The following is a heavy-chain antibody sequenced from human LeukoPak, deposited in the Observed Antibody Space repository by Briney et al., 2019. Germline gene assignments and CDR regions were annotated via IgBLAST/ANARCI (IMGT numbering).Heavy chain of an antibody. Sequence: GGSLRLSCAASGFTVSNNYMSWVRQAPGKGLEWVSVIYRGGTIYYADSVKGRFTISRDNSKNTLYLQMNSLRAEDTAVYYCAREGGSYSSSWYWFDPWGQGTLVTVSS. CDR2: IYRGGTI. CDR1: GFTVSNNY. CDR3: AREGGSYSSSWYWFDP. V-gene: IGHV3-66*01. J-gene: IGHJ5*02. D-gene: IGHD6-13*01.